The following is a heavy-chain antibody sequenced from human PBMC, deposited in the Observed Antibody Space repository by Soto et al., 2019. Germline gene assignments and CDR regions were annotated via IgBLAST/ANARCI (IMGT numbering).Heavy chain of an antibody. D-gene: IGHD2-8*01. CDR1: CGSISSYY. CDR2: IYYSGST. Sequence: PSETLSLTCTVSCGSISSYYWSWIRQPPGKGLEWIGYIYYSGSTNYNPSLKSRVTISVDTSKNQFSLKLSSVTAADTAVYYCARKVLGEGYFDYWGQGTLVTVSS. J-gene: IGHJ4*02. CDR3: ARKVLGEGYFDY. V-gene: IGHV4-59*01.